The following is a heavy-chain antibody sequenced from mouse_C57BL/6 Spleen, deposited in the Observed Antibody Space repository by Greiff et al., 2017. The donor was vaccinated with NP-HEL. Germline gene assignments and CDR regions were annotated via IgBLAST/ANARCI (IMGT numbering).Heavy chain of an antibody. CDR2: INPNNGGT. D-gene: IGHD1-1*01. Sequence: VQLQQSGPELVKPGASVKISCKASGYTFTDYYMNWVKQSHGKSLEWIGDINPNNGGTSYNQKFKGKATLTVDKSSSTAYMELRSLTSEDSAVYYWARSYGSSYDDWGQGTTLTVSS. J-gene: IGHJ2*01. V-gene: IGHV1-26*01. CDR3: ARSYGSSYDD. CDR1: GYTFTDYY.